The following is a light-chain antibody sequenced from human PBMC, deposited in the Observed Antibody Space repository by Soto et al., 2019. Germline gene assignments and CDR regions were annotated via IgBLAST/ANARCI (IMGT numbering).Light chain of an antibody. CDR3: QERGRWPRAT. CDR2: TAS. CDR1: QNVGLN. V-gene: IGKV3-11*01. J-gene: IGKJ4*01. Sequence: EMVLTQSPATLSLSPGESATLSCRASQNVGLNFAWYQQKSGQPPRLLIHTASSRATGIPARFSGSGSRPDLTLTISSLEPEDIAVDYCQERGRWPRATFGGGTKVEMK.